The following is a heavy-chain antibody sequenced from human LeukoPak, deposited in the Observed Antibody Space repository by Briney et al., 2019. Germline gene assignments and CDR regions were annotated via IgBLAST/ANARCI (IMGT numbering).Heavy chain of an antibody. CDR3: ARAESSGYYRR. CDR2: IYYSGST. V-gene: IGHV4-59*01. D-gene: IGHD3-22*01. Sequence: PSETLSLTCTVSGGSISSYYWSWIRQPPGKGLEWIGYIYYSGSTKYNPSLKSRVTISVDTSKHQFSLTLSSLTAADTAVYYCARAESSGYYRRWGQGTLVTVSS. J-gene: IGHJ4*02. CDR1: GGSISSYY.